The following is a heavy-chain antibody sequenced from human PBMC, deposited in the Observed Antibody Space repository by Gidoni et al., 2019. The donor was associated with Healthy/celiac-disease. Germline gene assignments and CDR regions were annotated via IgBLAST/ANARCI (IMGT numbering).Heavy chain of an antibody. CDR3: VRLNYDFWSGYYQSFDY. CDR1: GGSISSGGYY. CDR2: IYYSGST. J-gene: IGHJ4*02. V-gene: IGHV4-31*03. Sequence: QVQLQESGPGLVKPSQTLSLTCTVSGGSISSGGYYWSWIRQHPGKGLEWIGYIYYSGSTYYNPSLKSRVTISVDTSKNQFSLKLSSVTAADTAVYYCVRLNYDFWSGYYQSFDYWGQGTLVTVSS. D-gene: IGHD3-3*01.